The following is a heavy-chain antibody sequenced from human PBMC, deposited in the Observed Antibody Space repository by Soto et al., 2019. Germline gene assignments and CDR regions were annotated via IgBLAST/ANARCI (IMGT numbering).Heavy chain of an antibody. CDR3: ARDQLGRGYYFDY. D-gene: IGHD3-22*01. J-gene: IGHJ4*02. Sequence: ASVKVSCKASGYTFSNYFMHWVRQTPGQGLEWMAVIDPSGGSTDYAQKFLGRVTMTTDTSTSTVYMELSSLRSEDTAVYYCARDQLGRGYYFDYWGQGTLVTVSS. CDR1: GYTFSNYF. V-gene: IGHV1-46*01. CDR2: IDPSGGST.